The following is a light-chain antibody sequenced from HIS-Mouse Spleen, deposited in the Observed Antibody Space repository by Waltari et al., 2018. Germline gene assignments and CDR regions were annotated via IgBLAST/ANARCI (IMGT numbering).Light chain of an antibody. J-gene: IGLJ2*01. CDR1: ALPKKY. CDR2: EDS. CDR3: YSTDSSGNHRV. Sequence: SYELTQPPSVSVSPGQTARITCSGDALPKKYAYWYQQKAGQAPGRVIYEDSKRPPGIPERFSGSSSETMATLTISGAQVEDEADYYCYSTDSSGNHRVFGGGTKLTVL. V-gene: IGLV3-10*01.